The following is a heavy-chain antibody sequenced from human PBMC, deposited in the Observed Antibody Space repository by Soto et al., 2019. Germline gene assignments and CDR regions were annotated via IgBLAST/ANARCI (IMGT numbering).Heavy chain of an antibody. CDR3: ARDVSTWDRNQNTFAY. CDR2: ISSSGSYI. V-gene: IGHV3-21*01. D-gene: IGHD2-2*01. Sequence: GGSLRLSCATSGFTFSSYSINWVRQAPGKGLEWVSSISSSGSYIYYADSVKGRFTISRDNAKNSLYLQMNSLTAEDTSVYYCARDVSTWDRNQNTFAYWGQGTLVTVYS. CDR1: GFTFSSYS. J-gene: IGHJ4*02.